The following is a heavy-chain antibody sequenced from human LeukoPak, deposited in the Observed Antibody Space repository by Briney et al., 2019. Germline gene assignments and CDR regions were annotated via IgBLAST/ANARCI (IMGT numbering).Heavy chain of an antibody. CDR1: GFTFSSYA. V-gene: IGHV3-64*01. D-gene: IGHD5-12*01. CDR2: ISSNGGST. J-gene: IGHJ4*01. CDR3: ARISGYSAFDY. Sequence: GGSLRLSCAASGFTFSSYAMHWVRQAPGKGLEYVAAISSNGGSTYYANSVKGRFTISRDNSKNTVYLQMNSLRVEDTAIYYCARISGYSAFDYWGHGTLVTVSS.